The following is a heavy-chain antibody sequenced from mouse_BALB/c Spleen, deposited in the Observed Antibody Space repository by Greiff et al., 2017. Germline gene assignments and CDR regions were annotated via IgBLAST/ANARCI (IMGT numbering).Heavy chain of an antibody. Sequence: QVQLKQSGPELVKPGASVRISCKASGYTFTSYYIHWVKQRPGQGLEWIGWIYPGNVNTKYNEKFKGKATLTADKSSSTAYMQLSSLTSEDSAVYFCARYGTGVYFDDWGQGTTLTVSS. D-gene: IGHD4-1*01. J-gene: IGHJ2*01. CDR2: IYPGNVNT. CDR3: ARYGTGVYFDD. CDR1: GYTFTSYY. V-gene: IGHV1S56*01.